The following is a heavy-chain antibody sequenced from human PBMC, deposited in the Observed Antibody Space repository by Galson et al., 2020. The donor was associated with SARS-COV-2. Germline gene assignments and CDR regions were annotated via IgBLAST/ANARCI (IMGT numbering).Heavy chain of an antibody. CDR2: IGTAGDT. D-gene: IGHD3-3*01. CDR1: GFTFSSYD. CDR3: ARAADFWSGSRNPNGYYYMDV. V-gene: IGHV3-13*01. J-gene: IGHJ6*03. Sequence: GESLKISCAASGFTFSSYDMHWVRQATGKGLEWVSAIGTAGDTYYPGSVKGRFTISRENAKNSLYLQMNSLRAGDTAVYYCARAADFWSGSRNPNGYYYMDVWGKGTTVTVSS.